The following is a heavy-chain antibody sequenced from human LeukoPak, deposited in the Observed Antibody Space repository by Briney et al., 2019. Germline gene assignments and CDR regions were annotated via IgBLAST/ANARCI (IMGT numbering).Heavy chain of an antibody. D-gene: IGHD2-15*01. Sequence: GSLRLSCAASGFSFRDYWMGWVRQAPGKGLEWVANTKPDGSAEYYADSVRGRFTAPRDNANNLLYLQMNRLRAEDTAVYYCARDGGLHTNFDYWGQGTLLTVSS. V-gene: IGHV3-7*01. J-gene: IGHJ4*02. CDR2: TKPDGSAE. CDR3: ARDGGLHTNFDY. CDR1: GFSFRDYW.